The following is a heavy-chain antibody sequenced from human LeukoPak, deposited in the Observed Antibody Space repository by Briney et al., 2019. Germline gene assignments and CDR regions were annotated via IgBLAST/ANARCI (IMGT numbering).Heavy chain of an antibody. V-gene: IGHV3-23*01. CDR2: ISGSGGST. Sequence: PGGSLRLSCAASGFTFSSYAMSWVRQAPGKGLEWVSAISGSGGSTYYADSVKGRFTISRDNSKNTLYLQMNSLRAEDTAVYYCAKDLYYYDSSGYLEAFDIWGQGTIVTVSS. CDR3: AKDLYYYDSSGYLEAFDI. CDR1: GFTFSSYA. D-gene: IGHD3-22*01. J-gene: IGHJ3*02.